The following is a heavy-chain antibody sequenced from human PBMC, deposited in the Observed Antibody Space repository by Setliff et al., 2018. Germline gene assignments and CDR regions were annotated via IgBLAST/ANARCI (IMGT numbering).Heavy chain of an antibody. Sequence: SVKVSCKTSGTTFNSHAINWVRQAPGQGLEWMGRIITAFGSAISAQKFQDRVSITADRTTYTAYLELTSLTLEDTAVYYCATSPKKVTGSDHYNYYMDVWGKGTTVTVSS. D-gene: IGHD3-9*01. CDR3: ATSPKKVTGSDHYNYYMDV. CDR2: IITAFGSA. J-gene: IGHJ6*03. CDR1: GTTFNSHA. V-gene: IGHV1-69*06.